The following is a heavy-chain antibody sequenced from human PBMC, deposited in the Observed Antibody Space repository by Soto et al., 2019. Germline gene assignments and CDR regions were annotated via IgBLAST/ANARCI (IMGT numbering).Heavy chain of an antibody. D-gene: IGHD4-17*01. V-gene: IGHV4-59*08. Sequence: QVQLQESGPGLVKPSETLSLTCTVSGGSISSYYWSWIRQPPGKGLEWIGYIYYSGRTNYNPSLKRRVTISVDTSNNQFSLRLSSVTAADTAVYYCARRYGGAFDIWGQGTMVTVSS. CDR3: ARRYGGAFDI. CDR1: GGSISSYY. CDR2: IYYSGRT. J-gene: IGHJ3*02.